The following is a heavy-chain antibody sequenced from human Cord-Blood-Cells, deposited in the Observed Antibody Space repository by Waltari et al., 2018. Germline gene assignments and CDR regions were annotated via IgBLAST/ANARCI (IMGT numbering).Heavy chain of an antibody. CDR1: GFTFSSYW. J-gene: IGHJ3*02. V-gene: IGHV3-74*01. CDR3: ARGPLGQWSRNAFDI. CDR2: INSDGSST. Sequence: EVQLVESGGGLVQPGGSLRLSCAASGFTFSSYWMHWVRQAPWKGLVWVSRINSDGSSTSYADSVKGRFTISRDNAKNTLYLQMNSLRAEDTAVYYCARGPLGQWSRNAFDIWGQGTMVTVSS. D-gene: IGHD1-26*01.